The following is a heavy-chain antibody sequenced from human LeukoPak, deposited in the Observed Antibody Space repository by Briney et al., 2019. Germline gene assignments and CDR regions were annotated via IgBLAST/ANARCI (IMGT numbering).Heavy chain of an antibody. D-gene: IGHD3-10*01. CDR2: IKKDGSEK. V-gene: IGHV3-7*01. CDR3: ARLLVYNSGGEAFDY. Sequence: PGGSLRLSCAASGFTFSRYWMSWVRQAPGKGLEWVANIKKDGSEKYYVDSVKGRFTISRDNAKNSLYLQMNSLRAEDTAGYYCARLLVYNSGGEAFDYWGPGTLVTVSS. J-gene: IGHJ4*02. CDR1: GFTFSRYW.